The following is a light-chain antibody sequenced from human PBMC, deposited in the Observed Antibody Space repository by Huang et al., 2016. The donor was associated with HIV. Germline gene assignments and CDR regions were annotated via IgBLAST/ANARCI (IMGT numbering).Light chain of an antibody. CDR2: GAS. CDR3: QQYGNSASYT. Sequence: EVVLTQSPGTLSLSPGEGATLSCRASEAVSSDYFAWYQHKPGQAPRLLIYGASSRAAGSPDRVSGSGCGTDVTLTSSRVEPEDVAVYYCQQYGNSASYTFGQGTKLEIK. J-gene: IGKJ2*01. V-gene: IGKV3-20*01. CDR1: EAVSSDY.